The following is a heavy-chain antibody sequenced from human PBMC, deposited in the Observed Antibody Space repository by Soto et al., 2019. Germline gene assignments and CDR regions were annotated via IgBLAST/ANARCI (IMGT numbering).Heavy chain of an antibody. D-gene: IGHD2-8*01. J-gene: IGHJ3*02. CDR3: ARDVSPGTSTLYLEALDI. CDR2: IKKDGSRT. V-gene: IGHV3-7*05. CDR1: GFSLGSYW. Sequence: EAQLVESGGGLVQPGGSLRLSCEASGFSLGSYWMTWVRQAPGKGLEWVANIKKDGSRTSYLDSVRGRFTISRDNVGSARSLQVDSLRAEDTGLYVCARDVSPGTSTLYLEALDIWGQGTMVTVSS.